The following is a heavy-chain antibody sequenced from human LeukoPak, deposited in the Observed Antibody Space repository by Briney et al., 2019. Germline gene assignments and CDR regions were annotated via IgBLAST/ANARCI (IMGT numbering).Heavy chain of an antibody. D-gene: IGHD7-27*01. CDR1: GGSFSGYY. J-gene: IGHJ6*03. CDR2: INHSGST. V-gene: IGHV4-34*01. Sequence: SETLSLTCAVYGGSFSGYYWSWIRQPPGKGLEWIGEINHSGSTNYNPSLKSRVTISVDTSKNQFSLKLSSVTAADTAVYYCASVNRGFNYYYYMDVWGKGTTVTISS. CDR3: ASVNRGFNYYYYMDV.